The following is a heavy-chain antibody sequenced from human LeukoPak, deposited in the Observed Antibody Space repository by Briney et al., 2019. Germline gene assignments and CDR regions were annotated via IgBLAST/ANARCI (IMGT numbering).Heavy chain of an antibody. V-gene: IGHV3-7*01. CDR2: IKQDGSEK. D-gene: IGHD3-22*01. CDR3: ARSNSGCYYYGVDV. Sequence: GGSLRLSCAASGFTVSSYWMSWVRQAAGKGLEWVANIKQDGSEKYYVDSLTPRFTISRYNANNSLSLQMNSLRAEDTAVYYCARSNSGCYYYGVDVWGQGTTLSVSS. CDR1: GFTVSSYW. J-gene: IGHJ6*02.